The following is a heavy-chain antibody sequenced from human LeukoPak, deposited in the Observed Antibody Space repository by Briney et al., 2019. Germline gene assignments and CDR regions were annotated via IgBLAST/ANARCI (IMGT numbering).Heavy chain of an antibody. D-gene: IGHD6-6*01. J-gene: IGHJ4*02. V-gene: IGHV3-23*01. CDR2: ISGSGGST. Sequence: GGSLRLSCAASGFTFSSSAMSWVRQAPGKGLEWVSAISGSGGSTYYADSVKGRFTISRDNSKNTLYLQMNSLRAEDTAVYYCAKDPSQYSRGLRWGQGTLVTVSS. CDR3: AKDPSQYSRGLR. CDR1: GFTFSSSA.